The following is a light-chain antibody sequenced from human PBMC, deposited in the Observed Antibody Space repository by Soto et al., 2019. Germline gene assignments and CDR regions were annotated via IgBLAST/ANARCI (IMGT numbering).Light chain of an antibody. CDR3: QQTYSTPFP. V-gene: IGKV1-39*01. CDR2: AAS. CDR1: QRISNY. Sequence: IQMTQSPSSLSASVGDRVTITCRASQRISNYLNWYQQKPGKAPKLLIYAASNLQSGVPSRFRGRGSGTNFTLTLSNLQPEDFATYYCQQTYSTPFPFGPGNKVDIK. J-gene: IGKJ3*01.